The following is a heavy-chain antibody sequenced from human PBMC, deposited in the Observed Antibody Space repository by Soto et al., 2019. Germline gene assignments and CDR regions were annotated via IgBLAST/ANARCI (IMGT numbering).Heavy chain of an antibody. CDR2: IYHSGST. CDR3: ASRTTVTPHFDY. V-gene: IGHV4-4*02. J-gene: IGHJ4*02. D-gene: IGHD4-17*01. Sequence: SETLSLTCAVSSGSISRSNWWSWVRQPPGKGLEWIGEIYHSGSTNYNPSLKSRVTISVDKSKNQFSLKLSSVTAADTAVYYCASRTTVTPHFDYWGQGTLVTVSS. CDR1: SGSISRSNW.